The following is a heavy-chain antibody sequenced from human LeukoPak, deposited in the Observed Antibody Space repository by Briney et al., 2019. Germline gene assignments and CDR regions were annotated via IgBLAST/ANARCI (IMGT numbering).Heavy chain of an antibody. J-gene: IGHJ4*02. CDR2: ITGSGGNT. D-gene: IGHD3-9*01. CDR1: GFTFSNYA. Sequence: GRSLSLSCVASGFTFSNYAMSWARQAPGKGLEWVSAITGSGGNTYYADSVKGRFTMSRDNSKNPVFLQMNSLRHEDTAIYYCVIWGDYDVLTGYYVPDYWGQGTLVTVSS. CDR3: VIWGDYDVLTGYYVPDY. V-gene: IGHV3-23*01.